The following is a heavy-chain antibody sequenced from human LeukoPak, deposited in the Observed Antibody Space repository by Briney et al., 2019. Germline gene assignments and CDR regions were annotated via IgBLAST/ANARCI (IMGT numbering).Heavy chain of an antibody. CDR2: IIPIFGTA. CDR3: ARVATMVRGSNGMDV. J-gene: IGHJ6*04. D-gene: IGHD3-10*01. CDR1: GGTFSSYA. Sequence: ASVKVSCKASGGTFSSYAISWVRQAPGQGLEWMGGIIPIFGTANYAQKFQGRVTITADESTSTAYMELSSLRSEDTAVYYCARVATMVRGSNGMDVWGKGTTVTVSS. V-gene: IGHV1-69*13.